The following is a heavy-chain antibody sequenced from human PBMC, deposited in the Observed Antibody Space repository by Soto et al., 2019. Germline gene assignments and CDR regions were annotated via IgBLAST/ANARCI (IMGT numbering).Heavy chain of an antibody. CDR2: VNPNNGGT. D-gene: IGHD2-2*01. CDR3: AKPAYCGSASCGYDP. V-gene: IGHV1-2*02. Sequence: GASVKVSCKASGYTFTDYYIHWVRQAPGQGLEWLGWVNPNNGGTNFAQNFQGRVTMTSDTSISTAYMELSRLTSDDTAMYYCAKPAYCGSASCGYDPWGQGTLVTVSS. CDR1: GYTFTDYY. J-gene: IGHJ5*02.